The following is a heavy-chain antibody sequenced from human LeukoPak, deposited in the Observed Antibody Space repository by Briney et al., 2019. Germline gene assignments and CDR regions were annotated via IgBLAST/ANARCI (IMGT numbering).Heavy chain of an antibody. V-gene: IGHV1-2*02. CDR1: GYTFTGYY. CDR3: ARDKSGPNRFDY. D-gene: IGHD3-3*01. Sequence: GASVKVSCTASGYTFTGYYIHWVRQAPGQGLEWMGWINPNSGGTNYAQKFQGIVTMTRDTSIGTAYKELSRLTSDDTAVYYCARDKSGPNRFDYWGQGTLVTVSS. CDR2: INPNSGGT. J-gene: IGHJ4*02.